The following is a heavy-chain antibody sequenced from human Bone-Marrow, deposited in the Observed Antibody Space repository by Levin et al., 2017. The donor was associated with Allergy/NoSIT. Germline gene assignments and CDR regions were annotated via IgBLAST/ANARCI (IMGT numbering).Heavy chain of an antibody. CDR1: GGSISSYY. V-gene: IGHV4-4*07. CDR2: ILTSGST. Sequence: SETLSLTCTVSGGSISSYYWSWIRQPAGKGLEWIGRILTSGSTNYNPSLKSRVTMSLDTTKNQFSLKLSSVTAADTAVYYCARDNRAVAGSGSGWFDPWGQGTLVTVSS. J-gene: IGHJ5*02. D-gene: IGHD6-19*01. CDR3: ARDNRAVAGSGSGWFDP.